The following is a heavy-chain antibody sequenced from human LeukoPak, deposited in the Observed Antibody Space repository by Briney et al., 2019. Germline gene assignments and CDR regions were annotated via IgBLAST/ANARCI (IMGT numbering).Heavy chain of an antibody. J-gene: IGHJ4*02. D-gene: IGHD3-3*01. CDR2: IKQDGGEK. V-gene: IGHV3-7*01. CDR1: GFTFSSYS. CDR3: ARDRNTDFWSGYYTNYFDY. Sequence: GGSLRLSCAASGFTFSSYSMNWVRQAPGKGLEWVATIKQDGGEKHYVDSVKGRFTISRDNAKNSLSLQMSSLRAEDTAVYYCARDRNTDFWSGYYTNYFDYWGQGTLVIVSS.